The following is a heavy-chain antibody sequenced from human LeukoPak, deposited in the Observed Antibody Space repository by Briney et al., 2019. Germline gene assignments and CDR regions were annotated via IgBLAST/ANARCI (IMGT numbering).Heavy chain of an antibody. D-gene: IGHD5-12*01. Sequence: GGSLRLSCAASGFTSTNYAMNWVRQAPGKRLEWVSFLIGSSGSADYAASVKGRFTISRDKSKNTLFLQMNSLRAEDTAIYYCAKGAYDYIEIGYFDSWGQGTLVTVSS. CDR1: GFTSTNYA. CDR3: AKGAYDYIEIGYFDS. J-gene: IGHJ4*02. CDR2: LIGSSGSA. V-gene: IGHV3-23*01.